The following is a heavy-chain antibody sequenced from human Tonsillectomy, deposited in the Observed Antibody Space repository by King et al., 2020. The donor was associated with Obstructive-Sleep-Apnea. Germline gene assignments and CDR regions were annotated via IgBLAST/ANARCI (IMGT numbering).Heavy chain of an antibody. D-gene: IGHD5-18*01. CDR1: GFTFTSYN. J-gene: IGHJ4*02. CDR3: SRDLGYNYGYYFDY. V-gene: IGHV3-48*01. CDR2: LSGSSDHK. Sequence: VQLVESGGGLVQPWGSLGLSCAASGFTFTSYNMHLFRQAPGKGLKWVAYLSGSSDHKYYADSVKGRFTISRDNAKNSLYLQMNSLRAEETAVYYCSRDLGYNYGYYFDYWGQGILLTVSS.